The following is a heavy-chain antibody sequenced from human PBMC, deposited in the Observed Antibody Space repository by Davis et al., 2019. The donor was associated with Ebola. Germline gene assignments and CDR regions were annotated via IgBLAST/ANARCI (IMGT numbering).Heavy chain of an antibody. V-gene: IGHV1-18*01. CDR1: GYTFSNYG. CDR2: ISAYNGDT. J-gene: IGHJ6*04. D-gene: IGHD3-3*01. Sequence: ASVKVSCKASGYTFSNYGFSWVRQAPGQGLEWMGWISAYNGDTFYAQKFQGRVTLTIDTSTSTASMELRSLRSDDTAVYYCARERPLRFLEWLARDENYYYYYGMEVWGKGTTVTVSS. CDR3: ARERPLRFLEWLARDENYYYYYGMEV.